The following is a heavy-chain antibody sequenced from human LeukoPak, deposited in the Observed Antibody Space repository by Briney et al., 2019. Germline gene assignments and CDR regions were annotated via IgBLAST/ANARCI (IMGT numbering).Heavy chain of an antibody. CDR2: INHSGST. V-gene: IGHV4-34*01. CDR3: ARAGRVQLENWFDP. J-gene: IGHJ5*02. D-gene: IGHD1-1*01. CDR1: GGSFSGYY. Sequence: PSETLSLTCAVYGGSFSGYYWSWIRQPPGKGLEWIGEINHSGSTNYNPSLKSRVTISVDTSKNQFSLKLSSVTAADTAVYYCARAGRVQLENWFDPWGQGTLVTVSS.